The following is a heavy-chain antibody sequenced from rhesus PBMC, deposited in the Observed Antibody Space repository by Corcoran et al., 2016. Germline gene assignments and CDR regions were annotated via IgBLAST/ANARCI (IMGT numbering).Heavy chain of an antibody. CDR2: IYGSITST. D-gene: IGHD6S26*01. V-gene: IGHV4S10*01. CDR3: ARDTGIAAAGPGDY. J-gene: IGHJ4*01. Sequence: QVQLQESGPGVVKPSETLSLTCAVSGGSISDSYRWSWIRQTPGNGLEWIGYIYGSITSTNYNPPRKSRVTISKDRSNNQFSLKVSVVTAADTAVYYCARDTGIAAAGPGDYWGQGVLVTVSS. CDR1: GGSISDSYR.